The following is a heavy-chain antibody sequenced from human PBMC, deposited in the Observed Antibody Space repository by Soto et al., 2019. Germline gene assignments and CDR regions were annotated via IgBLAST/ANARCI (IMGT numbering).Heavy chain of an antibody. CDR1: GGSISSYY. CDR3: ARKGWLLCGYDLCYYMDV. Sequence: SETLSLTCTVSGGSISSYYWSWIRQPPGKGLEWIGYIYYSGSTNYNPSLKSRVTISVDTSKNQFSLKLSSVTAADTAVYYCARKGWLLCGYDLCYYMDVWGKGTTVTVSS. D-gene: IGHD5-12*01. J-gene: IGHJ6*03. CDR2: IYYSGST. V-gene: IGHV4-59*08.